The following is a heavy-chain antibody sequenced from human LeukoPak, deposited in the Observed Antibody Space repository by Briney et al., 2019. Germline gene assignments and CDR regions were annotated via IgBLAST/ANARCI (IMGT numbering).Heavy chain of an antibody. V-gene: IGHV4-34*01. D-gene: IGHD1-14*01. CDR1: GGSFSGYY. J-gene: IGHJ4*02. CDR2: INHSGST. Sequence: SETLSLTCAVYGGSFSGYYWSWIRQPPGKGLEWIGEINHSGSTNYNPSLKSRVTTSVDTSKNQFSLKLSSVTAADTAVYYCARVAFSGAVDYWGQGTLVTVSS. CDR3: ARVAFSGAVDY.